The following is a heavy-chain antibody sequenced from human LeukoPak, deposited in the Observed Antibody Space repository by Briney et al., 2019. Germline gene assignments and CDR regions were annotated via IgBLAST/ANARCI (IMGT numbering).Heavy chain of an antibody. V-gene: IGHV4-59*01. CDR1: GGSISSYY. CDR2: IYYSGST. Sequence: SETLSLTCTVSGGSISSYYWSWIRQPPGKGLEWIGYIYYSGSTNYSPSLKGRVTISVDTSKNQVSLKLSSVTAADTAVYYCARGRILRIAKYYMDVWGKGTTVAISS. CDR3: ARGRILRIAKYYMDV. D-gene: IGHD2-15*01. J-gene: IGHJ6*03.